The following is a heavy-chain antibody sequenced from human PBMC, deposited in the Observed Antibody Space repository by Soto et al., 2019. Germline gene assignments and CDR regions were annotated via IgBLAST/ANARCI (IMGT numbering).Heavy chain of an antibody. CDR3: ARIRGLGEVSPYFDH. J-gene: IGHJ4*02. CDR1: GGSFSGYY. Sequence: SETLSLTCAVYGGSFSGYYWSWTRQPPGKGLEWIGEINHSGSTNYNPSLKSRVTISVDTSKNQFSLKLSSVTAADTAVYYCARIRGLGEVSPYFDHWGQGALVTVSS. V-gene: IGHV4-34*01. CDR2: INHSGST. D-gene: IGHD3-16*01.